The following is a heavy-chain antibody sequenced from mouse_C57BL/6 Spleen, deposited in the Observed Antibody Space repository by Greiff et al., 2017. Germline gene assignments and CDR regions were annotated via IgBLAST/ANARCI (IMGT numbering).Heavy chain of an antibody. V-gene: IGHV1-42*01. D-gene: IGHD3-3*01. CDR2: INPSTGGT. Sequence: EVQLVESGPELVKPGASVKISCKASGYSFTGYYMNWVKQSPEKSLEWIGEINPSTGGTTYTEKFKAMATLTVDKSSSTAYMQLKSLTSEDSAVYYCARRAYYFDYWGQGTTLTVSS. CDR3: ARRAYYFDY. J-gene: IGHJ2*01. CDR1: GYSFTGYY.